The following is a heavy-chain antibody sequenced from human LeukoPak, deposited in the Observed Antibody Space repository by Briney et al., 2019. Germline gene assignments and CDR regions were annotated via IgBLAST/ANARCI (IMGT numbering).Heavy chain of an antibody. J-gene: IGHJ4*02. V-gene: IGHV4-34*01. CDR2: INHSGST. Sequence: KPSETLSLTCAVYGGSFSGYYWSWIRQPPGKGLEWIGEINHSGSTNYNSSLKSRVTISVDTSKNQFSLKLSSVTAADTAVYYCARETDYFDYWGQGTLVTVSS. CDR3: ARETDYFDY. CDR1: GGSFSGYY.